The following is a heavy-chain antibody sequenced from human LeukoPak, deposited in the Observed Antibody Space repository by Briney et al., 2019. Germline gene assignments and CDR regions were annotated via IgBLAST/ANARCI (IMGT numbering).Heavy chain of an antibody. V-gene: IGHV1-46*01. J-gene: IGHJ4*02. CDR3: TTDPIGMATIVDY. CDR2: INPSGGST. D-gene: IGHD5-24*01. CDR1: GYTFTSYY. Sequence: ASVKVSCKASGYTFTSYYMHWVRQAPGQGLEWMGIINPSGGSTSYAQKFQGRVTMTRDTSTSTVYMELNSLKTEDTAVYYCTTDPIGMATIVDYWGQGTLVTVSS.